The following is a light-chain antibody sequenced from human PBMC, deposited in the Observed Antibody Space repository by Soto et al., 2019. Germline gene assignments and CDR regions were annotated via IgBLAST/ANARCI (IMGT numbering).Light chain of an antibody. CDR2: EAS. CDR1: QDIRRW. CDR3: QQGNSFPFT. Sequence: DIQMTQSPSSVSASVGDRVTITCRASQDIRRWLGWYQQKPGKVPKLLIYEASNLQSVVPSRFSGTGSGTHFNLTISGLQPEDFATYYCQQGNSFPFTFGPGTRVD. V-gene: IGKV1-12*01. J-gene: IGKJ3*01.